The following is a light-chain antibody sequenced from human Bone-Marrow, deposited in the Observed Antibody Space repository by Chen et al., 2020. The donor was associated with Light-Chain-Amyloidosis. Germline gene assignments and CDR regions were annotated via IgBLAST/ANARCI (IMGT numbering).Light chain of an antibody. J-gene: IGKJ4*01. CDR3: QQRSNWPLT. CDR1: QSVSSY. CDR2: DAS. V-gene: IGKV3-11*01. Sequence: EIVLTQSPATLSLSPGERATLSCRASQSVSSYLAWYQQKPGQAPRLLIYDASNRATGIPARFSGSGYETDFTLTISSLEPEDFAVYYCQQRSNWPLTFGGGTKVEIK.